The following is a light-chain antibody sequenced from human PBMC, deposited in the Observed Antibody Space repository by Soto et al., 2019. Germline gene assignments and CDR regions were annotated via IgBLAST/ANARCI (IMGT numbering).Light chain of an antibody. CDR3: QQYNRWPPLT. Sequence: EIVMTQSPASLSVSPGERVTLSCRASQSISTELAWYQQKPGQPPRLLIYGASTRATGIPARFSGSGPGTEFTLTISYLQSEDFAVYYCQQYNRWPPLTFGGGTKVDI. CDR1: QSISTE. V-gene: IGKV3-15*01. J-gene: IGKJ4*01. CDR2: GAS.